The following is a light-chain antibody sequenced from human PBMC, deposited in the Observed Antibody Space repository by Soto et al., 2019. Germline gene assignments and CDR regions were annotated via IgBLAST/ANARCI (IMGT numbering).Light chain of an antibody. Sequence: DIQMTQSPASLSASVGDRVTISCRACQSISTYLNWYQQKPGKAPNLLIYAASTLQGGVPSRFSGSGSGTDFTLTISDLQTEDFSSCSCQQTYSLAYTFGQGTKMEIK. CDR2: AAS. CDR3: QQTYSLAYT. J-gene: IGKJ2*01. V-gene: IGKV1-39*01. CDR1: QSISTY.